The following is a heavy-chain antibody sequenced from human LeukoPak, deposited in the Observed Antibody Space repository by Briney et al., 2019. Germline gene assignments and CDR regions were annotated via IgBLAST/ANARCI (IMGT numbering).Heavy chain of an antibody. J-gene: IGHJ3*02. V-gene: IGHV7-4-1*02. D-gene: IGHD3-22*01. Sequence: WASVKVSCKASGYTFTSYAMNWVRQAPGQGLEWMGWINTNTGNPTYAQGFTGRFVFSLDTSVSTAYLQISSLKAEDTVVYYCARDTMIVKNDIWGQGTMVTVSS. CDR3: ARDTMIVKNDI. CDR2: INTNTGNP. CDR1: GYTFTSYA.